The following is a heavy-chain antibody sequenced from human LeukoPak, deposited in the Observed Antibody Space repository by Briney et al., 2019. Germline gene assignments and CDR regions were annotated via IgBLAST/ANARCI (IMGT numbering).Heavy chain of an antibody. D-gene: IGHD4-17*01. Sequence: GGSLRLSCAVSGFTFGNYGMHWVRQAPGKGLEWVALISYDGSSEYYAGSVKGRFTISRDNSKITVYLQMNSLKAEDAAVYYCAKELYNYGDYGAEGLDVGGQGTTVTVS. CDR2: ISYDGSSE. CDR3: AKELYNYGDYGAEGLDV. CDR1: GFTFGNYG. V-gene: IGHV3-30*18. J-gene: IGHJ6*02.